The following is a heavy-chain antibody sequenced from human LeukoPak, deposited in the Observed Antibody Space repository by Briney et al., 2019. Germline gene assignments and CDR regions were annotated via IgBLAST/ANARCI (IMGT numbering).Heavy chain of an antibody. Sequence: SETLSLTCAVYGGSFSGYYWSWIRQPPGKGLEWIGEINLSGSTNYNPSLKSRVTISVDTSKNQFSLKLSSVTAADTAVYYCATTSSIAARPTLSYWGQGTLVTVSS. D-gene: IGHD6-6*01. J-gene: IGHJ4*02. CDR1: GGSFSGYY. V-gene: IGHV4-34*01. CDR2: INLSGST. CDR3: ATTSSIAARPTLSY.